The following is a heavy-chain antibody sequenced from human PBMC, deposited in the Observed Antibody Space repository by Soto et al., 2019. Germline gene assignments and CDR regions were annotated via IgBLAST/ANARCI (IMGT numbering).Heavy chain of an antibody. V-gene: IGHV1-69*13. CDR3: AGGYCSGGSCYSAFDY. J-gene: IGHJ4*02. Sequence: GASVKVSCKASGGTFSSYAISWVRQAPGQGLEWMGGIIPIFGTANYAQKFQGRVTITADESTSTAYMELSSPRSEDTAVYYCAGGYCSGGSCYSAFDYWGQGTLVTVSS. D-gene: IGHD2-15*01. CDR2: IIPIFGTA. CDR1: GGTFSSYA.